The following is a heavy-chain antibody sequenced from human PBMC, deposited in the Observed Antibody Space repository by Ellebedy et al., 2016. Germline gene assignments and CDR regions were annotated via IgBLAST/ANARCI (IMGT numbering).Heavy chain of an antibody. Sequence: GGSLRLSCTASGFDFSNYAMSWVRRAPGRGLEWVSSLTGSGMTTYYADSVKGRFTISREHSMNTLYLQMRSLRAGDTAIYYCAKEVVVTAIIKPTHFDYWGQGTVVTVSS. V-gene: IGHV3-23*01. J-gene: IGHJ4*02. CDR3: AKEVVVTAIIKPTHFDY. CDR1: GFDFSNYA. D-gene: IGHD2-21*02. CDR2: LTGSGMTT.